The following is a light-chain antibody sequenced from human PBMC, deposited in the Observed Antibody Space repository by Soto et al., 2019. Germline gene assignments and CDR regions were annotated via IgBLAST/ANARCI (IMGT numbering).Light chain of an antibody. CDR2: GNT. V-gene: IGLV1-40*01. CDR3: QSYDSTLSTRYV. CDR1: SSNIGNNA. J-gene: IGLJ1*01. Sequence: QSVLTQPPSVSEAPRQRVTISCSGSSSNIGNNAVNWYQQLPGKAPKLLIVGNTIRPSGVPDRFSASTSGTSASLAITGLQAEDEGDYYCQSYDSTLSTRYVFGTGTKVTVL.